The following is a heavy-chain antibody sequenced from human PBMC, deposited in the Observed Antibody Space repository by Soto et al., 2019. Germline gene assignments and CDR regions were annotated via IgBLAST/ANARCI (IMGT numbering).Heavy chain of an antibody. D-gene: IGHD5-12*01. CDR1: GFTFGDYA. CDR2: IRSKAYGGAT. CDR3: TSFRGGYDYLVGY. J-gene: IGHJ4*02. V-gene: IGHV3-49*03. Sequence: PGGSLRLSCTASGFTFGDYAMSWFRQAPGKGLEWVGFIRSKAYGGATEYAASVKGRFTISRDDSKSIAYLQMNSLKTEDTAVYYCTSFRGGYDYLVGYWGQGTLVTVSS.